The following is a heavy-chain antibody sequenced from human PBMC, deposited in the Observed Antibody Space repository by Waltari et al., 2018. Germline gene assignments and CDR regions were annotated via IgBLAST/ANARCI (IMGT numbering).Heavy chain of an antibody. CDR1: GYSISSGYY. V-gene: IGHV4-38-2*01. D-gene: IGHD6-19*01. CDR2: IYHSGST. Sequence: QVQLQESGPGLVKPSETLSLTCAVSGYSISSGYYWGWIRQPPGKGLEWIGSIYHSGSTYYNPSLKSRVTISVDTSKNQFSLKLSSVTAADTAVYYCARGSRSSGWPFDYWGQGTLVTVSS. CDR3: ARGSRSSGWPFDY. J-gene: IGHJ4*02.